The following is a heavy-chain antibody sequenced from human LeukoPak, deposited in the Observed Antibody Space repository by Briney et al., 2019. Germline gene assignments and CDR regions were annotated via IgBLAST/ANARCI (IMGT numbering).Heavy chain of an antibody. CDR1: GFTFSSYS. J-gene: IGHJ6*04. V-gene: IGHV3-21*01. CDR2: ISSSSYI. CDR3: ARDSGYSYGGGYYYGMDV. Sequence: GGSLRLSCAASGFTFSSYSMNWVRQAPGKGLEWVSSISSSSYIYYADSVKGRFTISRDNAKNSLYLQMNSLRAEDTAVYYCARDSGYSYGGGYYYGMDVWGKGTTVTVSS. D-gene: IGHD5-18*01.